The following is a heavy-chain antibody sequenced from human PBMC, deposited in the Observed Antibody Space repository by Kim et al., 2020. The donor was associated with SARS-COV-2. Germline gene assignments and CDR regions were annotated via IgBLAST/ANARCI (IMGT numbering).Heavy chain of an antibody. Sequence: SVKVSCKASGGTFSSYAISWVRQAPGQGLEWMGGIIPIFGTANYAQKFQGRVTITADESTSTAYMELSSLRSEDTAVYYCARRGVGPDIVATINAFDIWGQGTMVTVSS. CDR2: IIPIFGTA. V-gene: IGHV1-69*13. D-gene: IGHD5-12*01. CDR1: GGTFSSYA. J-gene: IGHJ3*02. CDR3: ARRGVGPDIVATINAFDI.